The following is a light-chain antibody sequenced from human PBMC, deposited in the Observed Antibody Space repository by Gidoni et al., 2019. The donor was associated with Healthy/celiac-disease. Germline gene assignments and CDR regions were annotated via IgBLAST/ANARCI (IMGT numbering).Light chain of an antibody. V-gene: IGKV3-11*01. J-gene: IGKJ4*01. CDR1: QSVSSH. CDR3: QQRSNWPPRIT. Sequence: IVLPQSPATLSLSPGERATLSCRASQSVSSHLAWYQQKPGQAPRLLIYDASNRATGIPARFSGSGSGTDFTLTISSLEPEDFAVYYCQQRSNWPPRITFXGXTKVXIK. CDR2: DAS.